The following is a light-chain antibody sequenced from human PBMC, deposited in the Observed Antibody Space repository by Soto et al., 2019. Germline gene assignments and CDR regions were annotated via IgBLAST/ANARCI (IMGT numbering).Light chain of an antibody. CDR2: DVN. CDR3: CSYAGSYTYV. J-gene: IGLJ1*01. V-gene: IGLV2-11*01. CDR1: SRDVGYYKY. Sequence: QSALTQPRSVSGSPGQSVTISCTGTSRDVGYYKYVSWYQQHPGKAPKLMIYDVNKRPSGVPDRFSGSKSDNTASLTISGLQTEDEADYYCCSYAGSYTYVFGTGTKVTVL.